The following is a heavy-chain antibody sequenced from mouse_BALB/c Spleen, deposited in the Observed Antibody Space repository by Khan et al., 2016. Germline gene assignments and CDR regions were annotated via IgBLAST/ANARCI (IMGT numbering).Heavy chain of an antibody. CDR2: IDPANGNT. V-gene: IGHV14-3*02. D-gene: IGHD3-3*01. J-gene: IGHJ4*01. CDR3: ARGLGDAMDY. CDR1: GFNIKDTY. Sequence: VQLKESGAELVKPGASVKLSCTASGFNIKDTYMHWVKQRPEQGLEWIGRIDPANGNTKYDPKFQGKATITADTSSNTAYLQLSSLTSEDTAGYYCARGLGDAMDYWGQGTSVTVSS.